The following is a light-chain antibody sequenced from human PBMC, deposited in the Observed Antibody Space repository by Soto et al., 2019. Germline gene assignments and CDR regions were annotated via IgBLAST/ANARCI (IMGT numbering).Light chain of an antibody. Sequence: QSALTQPASVSGSPGQSITISCTGTSSNVGGYNYDSWYQQHPGKAPKLMIDDVSNRPSGVSNRFSGSKSGNTASLTISGLHAEDEADYYCSSYTSSSPRVFGGGTKLTVL. CDR1: SSNVGGYNY. V-gene: IGLV2-14*01. CDR3: SSYTSSSPRV. J-gene: IGLJ2*01. CDR2: DVS.